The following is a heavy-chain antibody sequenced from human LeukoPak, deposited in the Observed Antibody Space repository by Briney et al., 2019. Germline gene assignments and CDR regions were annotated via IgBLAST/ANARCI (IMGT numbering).Heavy chain of an antibody. J-gene: IGHJ3*02. D-gene: IGHD3-3*01. V-gene: IGHV1-18*01. CDR1: GYTFTSYG. CDR2: ISAYNGNT. Sequence: ASVKVSCKASGYTFTSYGISWVRQAPGQGLEWMGWISAYNGNTNYAQKLRGRVTMTTDTSTSTAYMELRSLRSDDTAVYYCARAPTYYDFWSGYSPDAFDIWGQGTMVTVSS. CDR3: ARAPTYYDFWSGYSPDAFDI.